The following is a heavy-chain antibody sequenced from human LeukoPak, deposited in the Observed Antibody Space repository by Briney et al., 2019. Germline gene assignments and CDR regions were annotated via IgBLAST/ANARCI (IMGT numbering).Heavy chain of an antibody. Sequence: GGSLRLSCAASGFTFSSYSMNWVRQAPGKGLEWVSYISSSSSTIYYADSVKGRFTISRDNSKNTLYLQMNSLRAEDTAVYYCARVGRRDGYNFQYFQHWGQGTLVTVSS. V-gene: IGHV3-48*01. J-gene: IGHJ1*01. D-gene: IGHD5-12*01. CDR3: ARVGRRDGYNFQYFQH. CDR1: GFTFSSYS. CDR2: ISSSSSTI.